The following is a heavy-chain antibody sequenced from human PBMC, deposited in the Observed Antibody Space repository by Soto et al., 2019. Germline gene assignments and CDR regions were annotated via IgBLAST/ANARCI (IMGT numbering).Heavy chain of an antibody. CDR3: ARDFTSVVPAAPGGNYYYYGMDV. D-gene: IGHD2-2*01. CDR1: GFTFSSYS. Sequence: GGSLRLSCAASGFTFSSYSMNWVRQAPGKGLEWVSSISSSSSYIYYADSVKGRFTISRDNAKNSLYLQMNSLRAEDTAVYYCARDFTSVVPAAPGGNYYYYGMDVWGQGTTVTVSS. CDR2: ISSSSSYI. J-gene: IGHJ6*02. V-gene: IGHV3-21*01.